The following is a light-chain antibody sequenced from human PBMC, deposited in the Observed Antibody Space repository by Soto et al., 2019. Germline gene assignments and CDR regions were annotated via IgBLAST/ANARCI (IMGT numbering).Light chain of an antibody. V-gene: IGKV3-15*01. CDR2: GAS. J-gene: IGKJ2*01. CDR3: QQYNNWPPYT. Sequence: EIVMTQSPATLSVSQVQRAALSCRASQSVGSGLSWYQQKPGQAPRLLIYGASTRATGIPARFSGSGSGTEFTLTISSLQSEDYAVYYCQQYNNWPPYTFGQGTKVDIK. CDR1: QSVGSG.